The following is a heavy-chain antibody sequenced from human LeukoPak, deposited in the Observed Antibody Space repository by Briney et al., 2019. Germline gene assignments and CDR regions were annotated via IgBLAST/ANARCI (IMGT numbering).Heavy chain of an antibody. CDR3: ARLRGYSYGSPYFDY. CDR2: INPSGSYT. Sequence: ASVKVSCKASGFTFTSYYMHWVRQAPGQGLEWMGIINPSGSYTSYAQKFQGRVTMTRDTSTSTVYMELSSLRSEDTAVYYCARLRGYSYGSPYFDYWGQGTLVTVSS. D-gene: IGHD5-18*01. V-gene: IGHV1-46*01. CDR1: GFTFTSYY. J-gene: IGHJ4*02.